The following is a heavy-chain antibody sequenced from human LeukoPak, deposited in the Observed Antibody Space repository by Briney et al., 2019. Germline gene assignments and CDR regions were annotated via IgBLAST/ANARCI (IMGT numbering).Heavy chain of an antibody. D-gene: IGHD4-11*01. V-gene: IGHV4-4*08. CDR3: AGYDHSNYLAY. CDR2: IHANGDT. Sequence: KASETLSLTCTVSGVSISSNYRSWIRQPPGKGLEWNGLEWIGYIHANGDTNYNPSLNRRVTMSLDSSRRHLSLNLSSLTAADTAVYFCAGYDHSNYLAYWGQGILVTVSS. CDR1: GVSISSNY. J-gene: IGHJ4*02.